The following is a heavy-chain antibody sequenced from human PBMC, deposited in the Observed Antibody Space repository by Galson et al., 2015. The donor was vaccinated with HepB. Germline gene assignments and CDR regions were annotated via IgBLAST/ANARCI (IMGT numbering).Heavy chain of an antibody. CDR1: GDSVSSNSAA. J-gene: IGHJ5*02. Sequence: CAISGDSVSSNSAAWDRIRQSPSRGLEWLGRTYYRSKWYNGYAVSVKGRITINPDTSKNQFSLQLNSVTLEDTAVYYCANTDGSGTLSSWGQGTLVTVSS. V-gene: IGHV6-1*01. CDR3: ANTDGSGTLSS. CDR2: TYYRSKWYN. D-gene: IGHD3-10*01.